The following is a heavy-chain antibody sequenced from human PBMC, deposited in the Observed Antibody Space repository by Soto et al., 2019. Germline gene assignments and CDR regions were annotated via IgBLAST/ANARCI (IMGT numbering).Heavy chain of an antibody. D-gene: IGHD3-22*01. Sequence: ASVKVSCKASGYTFTGYCMHWVRQAPGQGHEWMGWINPNSGGTNYAQKFQGRVTMTRDTSISTAYMELSRLRSDDTAVYYCPRPFNEDSSGYYLRPWGQGTLVTVSS. CDR3: PRPFNEDSSGYYLRP. CDR2: INPNSGGT. J-gene: IGHJ5*02. CDR1: GYTFTGYC. V-gene: IGHV1-2*02.